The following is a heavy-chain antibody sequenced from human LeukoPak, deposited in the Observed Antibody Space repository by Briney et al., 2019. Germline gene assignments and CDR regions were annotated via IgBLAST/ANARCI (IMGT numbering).Heavy chain of an antibody. CDR3: AREPAGVAVAGVHPRDYYYYGMDV. Sequence: SETLSLTCTVSGGSISSSSYYWGWIRPPPGKGLEWIGSIYYSGSTYYNPSLKSRVTISVDTSKNQFSLKLSSVTAADTAVYYCAREPAGVAVAGVHPRDYYYYGMDVWGQGTTVTVSS. CDR1: GGSISSSSYY. D-gene: IGHD6-19*01. CDR2: IYYSGST. V-gene: IGHV4-39*07. J-gene: IGHJ6*02.